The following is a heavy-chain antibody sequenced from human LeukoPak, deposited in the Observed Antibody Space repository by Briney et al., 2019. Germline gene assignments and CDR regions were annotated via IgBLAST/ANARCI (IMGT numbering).Heavy chain of an antibody. V-gene: IGHV4-34*01. CDR3: ARVHASGSYRSTFDF. CDR2: INHIGST. Sequence: TSETLSLTCTVYGGSFTGFYWSWIRPSPGQGLEWIGEINHIGSTNYNPSLKSRVTISVDTSKNQFSLKLTSLTAADTAVFYCARVHASGSYRSTFDFWGQGTMVTVSS. J-gene: IGHJ3*01. D-gene: IGHD3-10*01. CDR1: GGSFTGFY.